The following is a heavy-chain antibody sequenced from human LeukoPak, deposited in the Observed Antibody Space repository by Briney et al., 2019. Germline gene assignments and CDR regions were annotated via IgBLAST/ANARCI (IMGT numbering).Heavy chain of an antibody. CDR1: GGSISSSSYY. CDR3: ARDSVKHTGYYYYYYMDV. V-gene: IGHV4-39*07. D-gene: IGHD3-10*01. Sequence: SETLSLTCTCTVSGGSISSSSYYWGWIRQPPGKGLEWIGSIYYSGSTYYNPSLKSRVTISVDTSKNQFSLKLSSVTAADTAVYYCARDSVKHTGYYYYYYMDVWGKGTTVTVSS. CDR2: IYYSGST. J-gene: IGHJ6*03.